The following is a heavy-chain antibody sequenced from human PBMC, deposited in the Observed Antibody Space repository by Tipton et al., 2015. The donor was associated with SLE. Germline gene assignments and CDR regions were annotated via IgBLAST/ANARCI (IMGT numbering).Heavy chain of an antibody. D-gene: IGHD3-3*01. CDR2: IYYSGST. CDR1: GGSISSYY. J-gene: IGHJ4*02. Sequence: TLSLTCTVSGGSISSYYWSWIRQPPGKGLEWIGYIYYSGSTNYNPSLKSRVTISVDTSKNQFSLKLSSVTAADTAVYCCARAYDFWSGYYFGYWGQGTLVTVSS. V-gene: IGHV4-59*01. CDR3: ARAYDFWSGYYFGY.